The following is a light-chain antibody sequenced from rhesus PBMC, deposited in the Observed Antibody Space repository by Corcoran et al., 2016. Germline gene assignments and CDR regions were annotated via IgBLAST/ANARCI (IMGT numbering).Light chain of an antibody. CDR2: YAS. V-gene: IGKV3-35*02. CDR1: QSVGST. Sequence: ETVMMQSPATLSLSPGERATLSCRASQSVGSTLAWYQQKPGQAPRLLIYYASPRAPGIPARVRGRGCGTEFTLTISSLDPEDVGVYYCQKYNDWPLTFGGGPKVEIK. J-gene: IGKJ4*01. CDR3: QKYNDWPLT.